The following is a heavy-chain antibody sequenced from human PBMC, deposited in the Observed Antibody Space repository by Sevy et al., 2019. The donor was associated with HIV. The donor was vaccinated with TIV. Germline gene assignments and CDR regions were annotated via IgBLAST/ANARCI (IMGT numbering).Heavy chain of an antibody. CDR1: GFSFNTYT. D-gene: IGHD2-2*01. Sequence: GGSLRLSCAASGFSFNTYTFYWVRQAPGEGLEWISSISGRSSYIHYADSVRGRFTISRDNAKNSLYLQMNSLRADDTAVYFCARDGGCSSTSCLLYFDSWGQGALVTVSS. CDR2: ISGRSSYI. V-gene: IGHV3-21*06. CDR3: ARDGGCSSTSCLLYFDS. J-gene: IGHJ4*02.